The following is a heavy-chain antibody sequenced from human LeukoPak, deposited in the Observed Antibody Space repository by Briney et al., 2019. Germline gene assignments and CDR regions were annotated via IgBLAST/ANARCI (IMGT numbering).Heavy chain of an antibody. CDR3: ARSGFNYFDD. CDR2: IYYSGST. J-gene: IGHJ4*02. CDR1: GGSISSGGYY. Sequence: SQTLSLTCTVSGGSISSGGYYWTWIRQHPGKGLEWIGYIYYSGSTYYNPSLKSRVTISVDTSKNQFSLKLSSVTAADTAVYYCARSGFNYFDDWGQGTLVTVSS. V-gene: IGHV4-31*03. D-gene: IGHD3-10*01.